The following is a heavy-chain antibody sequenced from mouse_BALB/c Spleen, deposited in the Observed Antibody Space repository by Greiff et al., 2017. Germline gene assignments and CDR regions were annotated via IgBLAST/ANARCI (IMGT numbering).Heavy chain of an antibody. CDR2: ISSGGST. Sequence: EVQGVESGGGLVKPGGSLKLSCAASGFTFSSYAMSWVRQTPEKRLEWVASISSGGSTYYPDSVKGRFTISRDNARNILYLQMSSLRSEDTAMYYCAREGTTVVAHFDYWGQGTTLTVSS. D-gene: IGHD1-1*01. V-gene: IGHV5-6-5*01. CDR1: GFTFSSYA. CDR3: AREGTTVVAHFDY. J-gene: IGHJ2*01.